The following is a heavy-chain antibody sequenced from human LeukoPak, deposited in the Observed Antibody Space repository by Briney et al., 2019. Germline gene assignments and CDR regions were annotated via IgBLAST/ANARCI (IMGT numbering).Heavy chain of an antibody. CDR1: GYTFTGYY. Sequence: ASVNVSCKASGYTFTGYYMHWERQAPGQGLEWMGWINPNSGGTNYAQKFQGRVTMTRDTSISTAYMELSRLRSDDTAVHYCARGYYYDSSGYYGNGAFDIWGQGTMVTVSS. V-gene: IGHV1-2*02. CDR2: INPNSGGT. J-gene: IGHJ3*02. D-gene: IGHD3-22*01. CDR3: ARGYYYDSSGYYGNGAFDI.